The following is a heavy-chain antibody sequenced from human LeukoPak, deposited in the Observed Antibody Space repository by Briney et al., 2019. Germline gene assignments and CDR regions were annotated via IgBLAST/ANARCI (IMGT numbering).Heavy chain of an antibody. D-gene: IGHD1-7*01. V-gene: IGHV3-21*01. CDR2: ISSSSSYI. Sequence: GGSLRLSCAASGFTFSSYSMNWVRQAPGKGLEWVSSISSSSSYIYYADSVKGRFTISRDNAKNSLYLQMNSLRAEDTAAYYCARGITGTTGIDYWGQGTLVTVSS. CDR3: ARGITGTTGIDY. CDR1: GFTFSSYS. J-gene: IGHJ4*02.